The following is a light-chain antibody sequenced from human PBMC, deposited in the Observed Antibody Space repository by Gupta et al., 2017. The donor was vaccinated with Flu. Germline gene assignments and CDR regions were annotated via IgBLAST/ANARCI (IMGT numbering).Light chain of an antibody. V-gene: IGLV1-51*01. J-gene: IGLJ3*02. CDR2: DNN. CDR1: SSNNGNNY. Sequence: QSVLPQSPSVSAAPGQKITISCSGSSSNNGNNYVSWYQPLPGTAPKLLINDNNKRPSGIPDRFSGSKSGTSATLGIAGLQTGDEADYYCGTWDSSLSAWVFGGGTKLTVL. CDR3: GTWDSSLSAWV.